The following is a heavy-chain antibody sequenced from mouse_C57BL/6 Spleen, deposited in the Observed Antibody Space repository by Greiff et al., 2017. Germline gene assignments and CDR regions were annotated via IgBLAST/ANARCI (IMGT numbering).Heavy chain of an antibody. CDR1: GYSITSGYY. CDR2: ISYDGSN. CDR3: ARDSNYSYFDY. J-gene: IGHJ2*01. D-gene: IGHD2-5*01. Sequence: EVQLVESGPGLVKPSQSLSLTCSVTGYSITSGYYWNWIRQFPGNKLEWMGYISYDGSNNYNPSLKNPISITRDTSKNQFFLKLNSVTTEDTATYYCARDSNYSYFDYWGQGTTLTVSS. V-gene: IGHV3-6*01.